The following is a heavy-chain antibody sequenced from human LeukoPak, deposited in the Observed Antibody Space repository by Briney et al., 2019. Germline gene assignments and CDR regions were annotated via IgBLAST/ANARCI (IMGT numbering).Heavy chain of an antibody. V-gene: IGHV4-39*01. CDR3: ARHVSYDSSGYPNPNFDY. J-gene: IGHJ4*02. D-gene: IGHD3-22*01. Sequence: SETLSHTCTVSGGSISSSSYYWGWIRQPPGKGLEWIGSIYYSGSTYYNPSLKSRVTISVDTSKNQFSLKLSSVTAADTAVYYCARHVSYDSSGYPNPNFDYWGQGTLVTVSS. CDR1: GGSISSSSYY. CDR2: IYYSGST.